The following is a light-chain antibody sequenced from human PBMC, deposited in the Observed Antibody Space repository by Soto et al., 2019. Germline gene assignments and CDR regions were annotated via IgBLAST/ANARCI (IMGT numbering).Light chain of an antibody. J-gene: IGKJ4*01. V-gene: IGKV3-11*01. CDR2: DAS. Sequence: DIVVTQSPATLSLSPGERATLSCRASQSVRNYLAWYQQKPGQAPRLLIYDASKRATGIPARFSGSGSGKDFTLTISSLEPEDFAVYYCQQRSDWPLTFGGGTKVEIK. CDR1: QSVRNY. CDR3: QQRSDWPLT.